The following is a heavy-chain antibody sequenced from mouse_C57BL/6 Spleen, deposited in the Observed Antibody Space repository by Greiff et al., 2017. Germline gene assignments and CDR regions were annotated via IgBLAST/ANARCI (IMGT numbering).Heavy chain of an antibody. D-gene: IGHD1-1*01. J-gene: IGHJ4*01. CDR1: GYSFTDYN. Sequence: VQLQQSGPELVKPGASVKISCKASGYSFTDYNMNWVKQSNGKSLEWIGVINPNYGTTCYNQKFKGKATLTVDQSSSTAYMQLNSLTSEDSAVYFCAKGLGTVVADYYAMDYWGQGTSVTVSS. V-gene: IGHV1-39*01. CDR3: AKGLGTVVADYYAMDY. CDR2: INPNYGTT.